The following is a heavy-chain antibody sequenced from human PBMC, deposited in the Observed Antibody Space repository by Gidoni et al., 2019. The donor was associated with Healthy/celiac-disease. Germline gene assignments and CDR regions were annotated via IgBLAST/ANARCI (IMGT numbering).Heavy chain of an antibody. D-gene: IGHD1-7*01. CDR2: IWYDGSNK. V-gene: IGHV3-33*01. J-gene: IGHJ4*02. CDR3: ARDLVPLPTGTTRGAFDY. Sequence: QVQLVESGGGVVQPGRSLRLSCAASGFTFSSYGMQWVRQAPGQGLEWVAVIWYDGSNKYYADSVKGRFTISRDNSKNTLYLQMNSLRAEDTAVYYCARDLVPLPTGTTRGAFDYWGQGTLVTVSS. CDR1: GFTFSSYG.